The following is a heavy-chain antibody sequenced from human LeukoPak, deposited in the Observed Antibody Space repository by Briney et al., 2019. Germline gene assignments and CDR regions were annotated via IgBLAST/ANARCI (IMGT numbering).Heavy chain of an antibody. CDR3: ATLPT. D-gene: IGHD4-17*01. CDR1: GFTLSSYG. J-gene: IGHJ4*02. V-gene: IGHV3-30*03. CDR2: ISYDGSNK. Sequence: PGGSLRLSCAASGFTLSSYGMHWVRQAPGKGLEWVAVISYDGSNKYYADSVKGRFTISRDISKNTLYVQVNSLRAEDTAVYYCATLPTWGQGTLVTVSS.